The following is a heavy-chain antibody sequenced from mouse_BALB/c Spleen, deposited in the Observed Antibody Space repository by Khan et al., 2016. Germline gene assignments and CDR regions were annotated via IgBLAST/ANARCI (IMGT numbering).Heavy chain of an antibody. CDR2: INPSTGYT. V-gene: IGHV1-7*01. CDR3: ARYEGGFAY. J-gene: IGHJ3*01. CDR1: GYTFTSYW. D-gene: IGHD2-3*01. Sequence: QVQLQQSGAELAKPGASEKMSCKASGYTFTSYWMHWVKQRPGQGLEWIGYINPSTGYTEYNQKFKDKATLTADKSSSTAYMQLSSLTSEDSAVYYCARYEGGFAYWGQGTLVTVSA.